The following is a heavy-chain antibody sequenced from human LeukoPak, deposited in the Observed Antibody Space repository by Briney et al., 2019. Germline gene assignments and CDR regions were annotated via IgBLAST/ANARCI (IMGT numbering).Heavy chain of an antibody. V-gene: IGHV3-7*03. CDR2: IKQDGSEK. CDR1: GFSLSDYW. Sequence: GGSLRLSCAASGFSLSDYWMTWVRQAPGKGLEWVANIKQDGSEKYFADSVRGRFTISRDNAENSLYLQMNSLRAEDTALYYCARRYETIWFDYWGPGTLVTVSS. CDR3: ARRYETIWFDY. D-gene: IGHD5-24*01. J-gene: IGHJ4*02.